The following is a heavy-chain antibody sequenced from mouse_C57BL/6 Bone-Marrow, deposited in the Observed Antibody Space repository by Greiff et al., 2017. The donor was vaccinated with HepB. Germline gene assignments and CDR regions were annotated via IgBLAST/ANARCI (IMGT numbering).Heavy chain of an antibody. CDR1: GFTFSDYG. Sequence: EVKLMESGGGLVKPGGSLKLSCAASGFTFSDYGMPWVRQAPAQGLECVAYISSGSSTIYSADTGKGRFTISRDNAKNTLFLQMTSLRSDDTAMYYGARKGNSSPYYAMDYWGQGTSVTGSS. CDR3: ARKGNSSPYYAMDY. D-gene: IGHD1-1*01. CDR2: ISSGSSTI. V-gene: IGHV5-17*01. J-gene: IGHJ4*01.